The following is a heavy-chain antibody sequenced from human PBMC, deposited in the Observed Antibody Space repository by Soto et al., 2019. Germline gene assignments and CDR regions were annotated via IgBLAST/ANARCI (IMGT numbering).Heavy chain of an antibody. D-gene: IGHD3-10*01. CDR2: IYYSGST. CDR3: ARVDPMVRGLYYYYGMDV. V-gene: IGHV4-59*01. J-gene: IGHJ6*02. Sequence: PSETLSLTCTVSGGSISSYYWSWIRQPPGKGLEWIGYIYYSGSTNYNPSLKSRVTISVDTSKNQFSLKLSSVTAADTAVYYCARVDPMVRGLYYYYGMDVWGQGTTVTVSS. CDR1: GGSISSYY.